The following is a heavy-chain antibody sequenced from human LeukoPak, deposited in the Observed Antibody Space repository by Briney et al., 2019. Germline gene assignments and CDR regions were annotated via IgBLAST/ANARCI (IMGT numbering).Heavy chain of an antibody. CDR2: ISSSGSI. CDR1: GFPLSS. CDR3: ARLGRFVRVDYFDY. J-gene: IGHJ4*02. Sequence: GGSLRLSCAASGFPLSSMNWVRQAPGKGLEWVSYISSSGSIYYADSVKGRFTISRDNAKNSLYLQMNSLRVEDTAVYYCARLGRFVRVDYFDYWGQGALVTVSS. V-gene: IGHV3-48*01. D-gene: IGHD3-10*02.